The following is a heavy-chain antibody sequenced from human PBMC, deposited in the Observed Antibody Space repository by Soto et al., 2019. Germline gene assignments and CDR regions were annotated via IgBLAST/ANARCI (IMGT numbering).Heavy chain of an antibody. D-gene: IGHD2-15*01. J-gene: IGHJ5*02. CDR3: AQTEDGGRSRTPAGWFDA. Sequence: QVTLKESGPVLVKPTETLTLTCTVSGFSLSNAGMGVSWIRQPPGKALEWLAHIFSNDERRFSTSLKNRLTISKDTFNSQVVLIMTNVDPVDTATYYCAQTEDGGRSRTPAGWFDAWGQGTLVTVSS. V-gene: IGHV2-26*01. CDR1: GFSLSNAGMG. CDR2: IFSNDER.